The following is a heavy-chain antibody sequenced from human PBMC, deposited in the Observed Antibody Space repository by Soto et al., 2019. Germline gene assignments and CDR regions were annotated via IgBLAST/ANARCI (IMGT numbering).Heavy chain of an antibody. J-gene: IGHJ4*02. Sequence: QVQLQESGPGLVKPSQTLSLTCTVSGGSISSGDYYWSWIRQPPGKGLEWIGYIYYSGSTYYTPSLKSRFTIPVAPPKTQFSLKLSSVPAADTAVYYCARARGARYFDYWGQGTLVTVSS. D-gene: IGHD2-15*01. V-gene: IGHV4-30-4*01. CDR1: GGSISSGDYY. CDR2: IYYSGST. CDR3: ARARGARYFDY.